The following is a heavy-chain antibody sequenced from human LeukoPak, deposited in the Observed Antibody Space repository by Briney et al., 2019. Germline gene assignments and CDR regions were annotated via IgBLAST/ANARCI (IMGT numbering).Heavy chain of an antibody. J-gene: IGHJ4*02. CDR2: INSDGSST. Sequence: GGSLRLSCAASGFTFSSYWMHWVRQAPGKGLVWVPRINSDGSSTSYADSVKGRFTISRDNAKNTLYLQMNSLRAEDTAVYYFTNGGVIVTAYFDYWGQGTLVTVSS. CDR1: GFTFSSYW. CDR3: TNGGVIVTAYFDY. D-gene: IGHD3-16*02. V-gene: IGHV3-74*01.